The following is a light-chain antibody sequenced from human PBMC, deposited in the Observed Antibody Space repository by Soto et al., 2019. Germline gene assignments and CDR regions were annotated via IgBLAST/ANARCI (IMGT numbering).Light chain of an antibody. CDR1: SIDVGGYNY. J-gene: IGLJ1*01. CDR3: SSYAGTHIV. V-gene: IGLV2-8*01. Sequence: QSVLTQPPSASGSPGQSVTISCPGTSIDVGGYNYVSWYQQHPGKAPKLMIYDVSKRPSGVPARFSGSKSGNTASLTVSGLQAEDEADYYCSSYAGTHIVFGTGTKVTVL. CDR2: DVS.